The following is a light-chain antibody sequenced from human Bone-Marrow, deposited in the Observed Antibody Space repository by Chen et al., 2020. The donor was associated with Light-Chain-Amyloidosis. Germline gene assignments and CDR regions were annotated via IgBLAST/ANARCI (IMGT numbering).Light chain of an antibody. V-gene: IGLV2-14*01. Sequence: QSALTQPASVSGSPGQSITISCTGTSSDVGGYNHVSWYQHHPGKAPKLMIYEVSNRPSWMSNRFSGSKSGNTASVSISGLQAEDEADYYGSSYTSRVSYVFGSGTKVTVL. J-gene: IGLJ1*01. CDR1: SSDVGGYNH. CDR2: EVS. CDR3: SSYTSRVSYV.